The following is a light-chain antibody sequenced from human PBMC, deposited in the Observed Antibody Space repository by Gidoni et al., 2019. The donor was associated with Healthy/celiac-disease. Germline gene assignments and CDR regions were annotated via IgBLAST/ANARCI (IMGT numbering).Light chain of an antibody. J-gene: IGKJ3*01. Sequence: EIVLTPSPGTLSLSPGERATLSCRASQSVSSSYLAWYQQKPGQAHRLLIYGASSRATGIPDRCSGSGSGTDGTLTISRLEPEDFAVDYCQQYGSSPLFTFGPGTKVDIK. CDR2: GAS. CDR1: QSVSSSY. V-gene: IGKV3-20*01. CDR3: QQYGSSPLFT.